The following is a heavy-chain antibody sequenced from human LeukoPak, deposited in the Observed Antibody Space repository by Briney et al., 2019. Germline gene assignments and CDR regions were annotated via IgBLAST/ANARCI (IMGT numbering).Heavy chain of an antibody. Sequence: PGGSLRLSCATSQFNFNKFGMTWVRQAPGKGLEWVSSISGNGGSTQYADSVEGRFIISRDNSKNTLYLQMNSLRAEDTAVYYCAKDNRDYYIDYWGQGTLVTVSS. J-gene: IGHJ4*02. CDR1: QFNFNKFG. D-gene: IGHD3-10*01. CDR3: AKDNRDYYIDY. CDR2: ISGNGGST. V-gene: IGHV3-23*01.